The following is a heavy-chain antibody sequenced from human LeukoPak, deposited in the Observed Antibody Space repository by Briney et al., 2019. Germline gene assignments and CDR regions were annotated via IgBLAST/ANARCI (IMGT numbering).Heavy chain of an antibody. Sequence: GGSLRLSCAASGFAFSSYAMNWVRQAPGKGLEWVSAISGSGGTTYYADSVKGRFTISRDNSKSTLYLQMNSLRAEDTAVYYCAKSSGAAARYPPDYWGQGTLVTVSS. V-gene: IGHV3-23*01. CDR3: AKSSGAAARYPPDY. CDR2: ISGSGGTT. J-gene: IGHJ4*02. CDR1: GFAFSSYA. D-gene: IGHD6-13*01.